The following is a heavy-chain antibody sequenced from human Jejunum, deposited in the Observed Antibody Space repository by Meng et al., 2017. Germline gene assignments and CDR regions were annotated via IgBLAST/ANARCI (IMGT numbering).Heavy chain of an antibody. CDR1: GASFSGYK. V-gene: IGHV4-34*01. CDR3: ARRLPYFDTGFYDF. CDR2: INHSGST. D-gene: IGHD3-9*01. J-gene: IGHJ4*02. Sequence: QVQIQQWGAGMLRPSETLSLTCAVYGASFSGYKWNWIRQPSGKGLEWIGEINHSGSTTYNPSLKSRVTMSVDTSKNQFSLKVDSVSAADTAVYYCARRLPYFDTGFYDFWGQGTLVTVSS.